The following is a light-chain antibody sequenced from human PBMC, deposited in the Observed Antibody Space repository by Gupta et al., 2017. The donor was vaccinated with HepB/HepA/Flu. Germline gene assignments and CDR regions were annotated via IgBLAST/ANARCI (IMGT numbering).Light chain of an antibody. CDR3: QQSDSTPPRT. CDR1: QSISSY. CDR2: AAS. J-gene: IGKJ1*01. Sequence: DIQMTQSPSSLSASVGDRVTITCRASQSISSYLNWYQQKPGKAPKLLIYAASSLQSGVPSRFSGSGYGTDFTLTISSRQPEDFATYYCQQSDSTPPRTYGQGTKVEIK. V-gene: IGKV1-39*01.